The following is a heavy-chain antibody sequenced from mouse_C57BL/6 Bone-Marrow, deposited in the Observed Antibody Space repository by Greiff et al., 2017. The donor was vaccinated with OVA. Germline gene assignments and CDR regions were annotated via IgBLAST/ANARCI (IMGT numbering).Heavy chain of an antibody. V-gene: IGHV5-9*01. Sequence: EVMLVESGGGLVKPGGSLKLSCAASGFTFSSYTMSWVRQTPEKRLEWVATISGGGGNTYYPDSVKGRFTISRDNAKNTLYLQMSSLRSEDTALYYCARQGTEEYFDYWGQGTTLTVSS. CDR2: ISGGGGNT. J-gene: IGHJ2*01. D-gene: IGHD4-1*01. CDR1: GFTFSSYT. CDR3: ARQGTEEYFDY.